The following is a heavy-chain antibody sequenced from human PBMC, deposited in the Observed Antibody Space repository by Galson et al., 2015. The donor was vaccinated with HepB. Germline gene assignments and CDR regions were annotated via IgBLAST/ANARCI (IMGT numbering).Heavy chain of an antibody. J-gene: IGHJ3*02. CDR3: TTDLNPDYGSGSYYEVYAFDI. D-gene: IGHD3-10*01. V-gene: IGHV3-15*07. CDR1: GFTFSNAW. Sequence: SLRLSCAASGFTFSNAWMNWVRQAPGKGLEWVGRIKSKTDGGTTDYAAPVKGRFTISRDDSKNTLYLQMNSLKTEDTAVYYCTTDLNPDYGSGSYYEVYAFDIWGQGTMVTVSS. CDR2: IKSKTDGGTT.